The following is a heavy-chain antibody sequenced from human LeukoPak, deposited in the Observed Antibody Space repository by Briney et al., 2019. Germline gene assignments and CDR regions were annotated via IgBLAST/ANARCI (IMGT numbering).Heavy chain of an antibody. V-gene: IGHV3-21*01. CDR2: ISSSSSYI. CDR1: GFTFSSYS. J-gene: IGHJ4*02. CDR3: LVVVVAATPRLRSSYFDY. D-gene: IGHD2-15*01. Sequence: PGGSLRLSCAASGFTFSSYSMNWVRQAPGKGLEGVSSISSSSSYIYYADSVKGRFTISRDNAKNSLYLQMNSLRAEDTAVYYCLVVVVAATPRLRSSYFDYWGQGTLVTVSS.